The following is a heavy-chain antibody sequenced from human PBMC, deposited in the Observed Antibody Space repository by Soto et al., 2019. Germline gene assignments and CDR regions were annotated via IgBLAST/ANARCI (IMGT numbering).Heavy chain of an antibody. CDR1: GYTFTGYY. CDR2: INPNSGGT. CDR3: AQGGAYGYCSGGRCFIHGC. J-gene: IGHJ4*02. V-gene: IGHV1-2*04. Sequence: ASVKVSCKASGYTFTGYYMHWVRQAPGQGLEWMGWINPNSGGTNYAQKFQGWVTMTRDTSISTAYMELSRLRSDDTAVYYCAQGGAYGYCSGGRCFIHGCWGQGTLVTVSS. D-gene: IGHD2-15*01.